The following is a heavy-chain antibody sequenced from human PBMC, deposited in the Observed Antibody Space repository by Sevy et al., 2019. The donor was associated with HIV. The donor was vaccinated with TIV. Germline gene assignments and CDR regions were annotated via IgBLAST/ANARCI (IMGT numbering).Heavy chain of an antibody. Sequence: GESLKISCKGSGYSFTSYWIGWVRQMPGKGLEWMGIIYPGDSDTRYSPSFQGQVTISADKSISTAYLQWSSLKASDTAMYYWTIQLDYYDSSGYYTHFDYWGQGTLVTVSS. CDR1: GYSFTSYW. D-gene: IGHD3-22*01. CDR3: TIQLDYYDSSGYYTHFDY. V-gene: IGHV5-51*01. J-gene: IGHJ4*02. CDR2: IYPGDSDT.